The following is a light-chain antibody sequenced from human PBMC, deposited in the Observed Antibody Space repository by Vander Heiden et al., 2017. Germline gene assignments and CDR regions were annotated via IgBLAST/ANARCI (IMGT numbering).Light chain of an antibody. V-gene: IGLV3-1*01. Sequence: SYALPPPPSVSVSPGQTASITCSGNELSDKYVCWYQQKPRQSPVLVIDKDTKRPSGIPERFSGSNSGNTATLTISGTQAMDEADYYCQAWDDSAAVFGTGTKVTVL. J-gene: IGLJ1*01. CDR3: QAWDDSAAV. CDR1: ELSDKY. CDR2: KDT.